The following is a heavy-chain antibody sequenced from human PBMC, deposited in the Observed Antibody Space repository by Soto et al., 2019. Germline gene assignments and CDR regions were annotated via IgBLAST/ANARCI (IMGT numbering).Heavy chain of an antibody. Sequence: QVQLVESGGGVVQPGRSLRLSCVASGFTFSDYGMHWVRQAPGKGLEWVARLLYDGSDVYFADSMKGRSTISRDNSKSTLYLQMNSLRPEDTAVYYCAKGYLRGFFDLWGRGTLVTVSS. J-gene: IGHJ2*01. CDR2: LLYDGSDV. V-gene: IGHV3-30*18. CDR1: GFTFSDYG. D-gene: IGHD3-10*02. CDR3: AKGYLRGFFDL.